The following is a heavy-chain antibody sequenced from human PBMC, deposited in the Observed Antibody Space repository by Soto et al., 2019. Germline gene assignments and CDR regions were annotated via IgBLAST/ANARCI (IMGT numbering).Heavy chain of an antibody. CDR2: IFPSGTT. CDR3: ARSREFDY. CDR1: GGSISSGAFS. Sequence: KTSETLSLTCTVSGGSISSGAFSWSWIRQPPGRGLEWIGYIFPSGTTYYNPSLRSRVTISIDVSKNQFSLSLRSLTAADTAVYYCARSREFDYWSQGTLVTSPQ. J-gene: IGHJ4*02. V-gene: IGHV4-30-2*01.